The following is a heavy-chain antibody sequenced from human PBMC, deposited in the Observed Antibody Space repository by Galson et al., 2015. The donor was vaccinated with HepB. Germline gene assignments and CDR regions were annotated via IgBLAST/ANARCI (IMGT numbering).Heavy chain of an antibody. D-gene: IGHD2-21*02. Sequence: SLRLSCAASGFTFSTYAITWVRQAPGKGLEWVSVISGSGATTFYADSVKGRFIIYRDNSKNTVYLQMNSLRADDPAIYYCAKEPPYCGGDCYSVSDVWGQGTLVTVSS. CDR3: AKEPPYCGGDCYSVSDV. J-gene: IGHJ4*02. V-gene: IGHV3-23*01. CDR2: ISGSGATT. CDR1: GFTFSTYA.